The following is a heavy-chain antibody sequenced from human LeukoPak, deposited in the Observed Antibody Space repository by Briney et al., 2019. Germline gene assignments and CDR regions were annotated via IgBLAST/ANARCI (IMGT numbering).Heavy chain of an antibody. V-gene: IGHV4-30-2*01. CDR2: IYHSGST. Sequence: PSQTLSLTCAVSGGSISSGGYSWSWIRQPPGKGLEWIGYIYHSGSTYYNPSLKSRVTISVDTSKNQFSLKLSSVTAADTAVYYCARDVSLANYDFWSGHYYYGMDVWGQGTTVTVSS. CDR1: GGSISSGGYS. D-gene: IGHD3-3*01. CDR3: ARDVSLANYDFWSGHYYYGMDV. J-gene: IGHJ6*02.